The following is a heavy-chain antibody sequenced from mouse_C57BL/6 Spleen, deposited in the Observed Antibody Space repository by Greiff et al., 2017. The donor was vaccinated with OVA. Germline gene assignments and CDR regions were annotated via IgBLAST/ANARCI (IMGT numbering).Heavy chain of an antibody. D-gene: IGHD4-1*01. CDR2: IYPRDGST. CDR3: ARSELGRDYAMDY. V-gene: IGHV1-85*01. Sequence: VMLVESGPELVKPGASVKLSCKASGYTFTSYDINWVKQRPGQGLEWIGWIYPRDGSTKYNEKFKGKATLTVDTSSSTAYMELHSLTSEDSAVYFCARSELGRDYAMDYWGQGTSVTVSS. J-gene: IGHJ4*01. CDR1: GYTFTSYD.